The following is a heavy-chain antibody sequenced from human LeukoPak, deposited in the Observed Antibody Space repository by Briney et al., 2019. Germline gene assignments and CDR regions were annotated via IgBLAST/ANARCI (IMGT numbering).Heavy chain of an antibody. V-gene: IGHV1-24*01. CDR3: ATDDPIAMLRGPHYDMDV. J-gene: IGHJ6*02. Sequence: RASVKVSFKVSGYTLSELTMHWVRLTPGKGLEWMGGFVPEDGGTIYAQKFQGRVTMTEDTSTDTAYMEMSSLRSEDTAVYYCATDDPIAMLRGPHYDMDVWGQGTTVTVSS. CDR1: GYTLSELT. D-gene: IGHD3-10*01. CDR2: FVPEDGGT.